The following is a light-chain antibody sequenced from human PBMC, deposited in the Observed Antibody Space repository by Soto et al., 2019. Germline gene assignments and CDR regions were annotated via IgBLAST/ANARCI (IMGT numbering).Light chain of an antibody. CDR1: QSISSY. CDR2: AAS. CDR3: QQSYSTSWT. V-gene: IGKV1-39*01. Sequence: DIQMTQSPSTLSASVGDRVTITCRASQSISSYLNWYQQKPGKAPKLLIYAASSLQSGVPSRFSGSGSGTDFTLTISRLQPEDFATYYCQQSYSTSWTFGQGTKVDI. J-gene: IGKJ1*01.